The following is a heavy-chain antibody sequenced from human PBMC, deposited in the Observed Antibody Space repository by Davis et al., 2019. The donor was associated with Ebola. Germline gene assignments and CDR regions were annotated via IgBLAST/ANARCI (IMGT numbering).Heavy chain of an antibody. CDR1: GGSISSYY. J-gene: IGHJ4*02. CDR3: ASLYSSGWYPDY. Sequence: MPSETLSLTCTVSGGSISSYYWGWIRQPPGKGLEWIGYIYYSGSTNYNPSLKSRVTISVDTSKNQFSLKLSSVTAADTAVYYCASLYSSGWYPDYWGQGTLVTVSS. D-gene: IGHD6-19*01. V-gene: IGHV4-59*01. CDR2: IYYSGST.